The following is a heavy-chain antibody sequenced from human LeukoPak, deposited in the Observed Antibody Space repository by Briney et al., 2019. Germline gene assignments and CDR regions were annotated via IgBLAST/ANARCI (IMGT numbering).Heavy chain of an antibody. CDR2: IKGDGSSI. CDR1: GYASSNLR. J-gene: IGHJ4*02. CDR3: VRVGADGYKYDY. D-gene: IGHD5-24*01. V-gene: IGHV3-74*03. Sequence: GGSLRHSCAASGYASSNLRMHWVRPAPGKELVWVSHIKGDGSSIMYADSVGGRFNVSRDNAKDTLYLQMNSLRAEDTAVYYCVRVGADGYKYDYWGQGTLVTVSS.